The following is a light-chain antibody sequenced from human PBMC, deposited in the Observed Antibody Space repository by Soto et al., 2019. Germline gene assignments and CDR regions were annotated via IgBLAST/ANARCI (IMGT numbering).Light chain of an antibody. CDR2: EVS. CDR3: SSYTSSILV. CDR1: SRDVGAYNY. V-gene: IGLV2-14*01. J-gene: IGLJ3*02. Sequence: QSALTQPASVSGSPGQSITISCTGTSRDVGAYNYVSWYQQYTGKAPKLMIYEVSNRPSGVSNRFSGSKSGNTASLTISGLQAEDEADYYCSSYTSSILVFGGGTKLTVL.